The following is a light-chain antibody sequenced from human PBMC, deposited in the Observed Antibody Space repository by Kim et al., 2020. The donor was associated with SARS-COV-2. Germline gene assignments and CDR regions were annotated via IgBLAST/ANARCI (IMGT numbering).Light chain of an antibody. J-gene: IGLJ2*01. CDR2: KDS. Sequence: SYELTKPSSVSVSPGQTARISCSGDVLPKKYARWFQQKPGQAPVLVIYKDSERPSGIPERFSGSSSGTTVTLTISGAQVEDEADYYCYSVADSIGVFGGGTQLTVL. CDR1: VLPKKY. V-gene: IGLV3-27*01. CDR3: YSVADSIGV.